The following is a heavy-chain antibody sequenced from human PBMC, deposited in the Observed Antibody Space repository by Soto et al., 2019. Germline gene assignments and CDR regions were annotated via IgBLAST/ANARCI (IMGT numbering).Heavy chain of an antibody. CDR3: AKVLTADNGWYHFDS. CDR2: VRRSGA. J-gene: IGHJ4*02. D-gene: IGHD6-19*01. V-gene: IGHV3-23*01. Sequence: EVQLLESGGGLVQPGGSLRLSCVTSGFTFSSCTMNWVRQAPGQGLEWVSSVRRSGAYYADSVKGRFTISSDNSRSTLYLQMDSLRAEDTAVYYCAKVLTADNGWYHFDSWGQGTLVTVSS. CDR1: GFTFSSCT.